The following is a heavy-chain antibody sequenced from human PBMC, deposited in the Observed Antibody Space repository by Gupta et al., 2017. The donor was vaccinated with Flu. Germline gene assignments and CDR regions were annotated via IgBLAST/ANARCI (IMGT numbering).Heavy chain of an antibody. Sequence: QVTLQQWRAGVLKPSETLSLTCAVHGGSLSGYFWTWVRQPPGKGLEYIGEINHSGSTNYNPSLKGRVTMSVDTAKNQFSLILTSVTAADTAVYYCARGGGFGNYWGQGTLVTVAS. J-gene: IGHJ4*02. CDR2: INHSGST. D-gene: IGHD3-10*01. V-gene: IGHV4-34*01. CDR1: GGSLSGYF. CDR3: ARGGGFGNY.